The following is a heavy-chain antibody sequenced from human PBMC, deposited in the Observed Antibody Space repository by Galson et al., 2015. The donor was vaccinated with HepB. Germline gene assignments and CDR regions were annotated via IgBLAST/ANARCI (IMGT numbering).Heavy chain of an antibody. CDR2: MNPNSGNT. J-gene: IGHJ5*02. D-gene: IGHD4-17*01. CDR3: ARGRGDDYGEYWFDP. CDR1: GGTFTSYD. Sequence: SVKVSCKASGGTFTSYDINWVRQATGQGLEWMGWMNPNSGNTGYAQKFQGRVTMTRNTSISTAYMELSSLRSEDTAVYYCARGRGDDYGEYWFDPWGQGTLVTVSS. V-gene: IGHV1-8*01.